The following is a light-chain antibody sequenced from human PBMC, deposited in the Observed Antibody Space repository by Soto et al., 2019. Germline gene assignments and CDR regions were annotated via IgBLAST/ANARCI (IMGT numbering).Light chain of an antibody. V-gene: IGKV2-30*01. CDR3: MQRTHWSPYT. J-gene: IGKJ2*01. CDR2: YVS. Sequence: EVVMTQSPLSLPVTLGQPASISCRSSQSLAYIDGNTYLTWFHQRPGQSPRRIIYYVSSRGSGGQDRISGSGSGTYFTLQISRVEAEDAVIYYCMQRTHWSPYTFGQGTKLEIK. CDR1: QSLAYIDGNTY.